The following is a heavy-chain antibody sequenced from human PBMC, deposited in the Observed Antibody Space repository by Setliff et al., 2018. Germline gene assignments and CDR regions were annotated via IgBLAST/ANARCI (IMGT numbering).Heavy chain of an antibody. CDR2: INRDGSNI. CDR1: GFTFSNYW. CDR3: AGGAGVRGYYYGSGSYLY. V-gene: IGHV3-74*01. Sequence: GGSLRLSCAASGFTFSNYWMHWVRQAPGKGLVWVSHINRDGSNIRYADSVKGRFTISRDNAKNSLYLQMNSLRAEDTAVYYCAGGAGVRGYYYGSGSYLYWGQGTLVTISS. D-gene: IGHD3-10*01. J-gene: IGHJ4*02.